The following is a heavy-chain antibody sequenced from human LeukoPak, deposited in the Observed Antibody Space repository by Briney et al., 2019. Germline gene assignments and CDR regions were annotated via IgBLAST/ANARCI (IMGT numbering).Heavy chain of an antibody. CDR2: IYHSGST. CDR1: GGSFSAYY. CDR3: ASYSGSYAYYAY. Sequence: SETLSLTCGVYGGSFSAYYWSWIRQPPGKGLEWIGEIYHSGSTNYNPSLKSRVTMSVDTSKNQFSLKLSSVTAADTAVYYCASYSGSYAYYAYWGQGTLVTVSS. D-gene: IGHD1-26*01. V-gene: IGHV4-34*01. J-gene: IGHJ4*02.